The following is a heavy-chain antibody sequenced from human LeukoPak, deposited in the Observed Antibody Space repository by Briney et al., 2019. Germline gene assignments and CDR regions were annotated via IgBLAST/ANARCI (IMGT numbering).Heavy chain of an antibody. V-gene: IGHV3-9*01. Sequence: PGRSLRLSCAASGFTFDDYAMHWVRQAPGKGLEWVSGISWNSGSIGYADSVKGRFTISRDNAKNSLYLQMNSLRAEDTALYYCAKDIATDSSGWRDDAFDIWGQGTMVTVSS. CDR2: ISWNSGSI. J-gene: IGHJ3*02. D-gene: IGHD6-19*01. CDR1: GFTFDDYA. CDR3: AKDIATDSSGWRDDAFDI.